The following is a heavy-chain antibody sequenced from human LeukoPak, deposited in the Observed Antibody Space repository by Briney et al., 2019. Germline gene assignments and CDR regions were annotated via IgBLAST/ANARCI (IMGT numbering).Heavy chain of an antibody. CDR1: GFTFSSYS. Sequence: GGSLRLSCAVSGFTFSSYSMKWVRQAPGKVLEWVSSISSSSSYKYYADSVKGRFTISRDNAKNSLYLQMNSLRAEDTAVYYCARARDIVATLYYFDYWGQGTLVTVSS. CDR3: ARARDIVATLYYFDY. J-gene: IGHJ4*02. V-gene: IGHV3-21*01. CDR2: ISSSSSYK. D-gene: IGHD5-12*01.